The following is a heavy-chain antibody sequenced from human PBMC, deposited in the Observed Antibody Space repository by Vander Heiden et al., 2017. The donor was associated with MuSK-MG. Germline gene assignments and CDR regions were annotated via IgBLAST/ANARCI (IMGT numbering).Heavy chain of an antibody. CDR3: ARDTWYFDL. Sequence: QVQLQESGPGLVKPSETLSLTCPVSGGPISSYHWSWIRQPPGNGLEWIGYIYYSGSTTDNPSLKSRVTISVDTFKHQFSLKLSSVTAADTAVYYCARDTWYFDLWGRGTLVTVSS. CDR1: GGPISSYH. V-gene: IGHV4-59*01. CDR2: IYYSGST. J-gene: IGHJ2*01.